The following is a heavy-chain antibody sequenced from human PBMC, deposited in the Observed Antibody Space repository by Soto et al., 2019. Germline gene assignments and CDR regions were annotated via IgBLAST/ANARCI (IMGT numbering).Heavy chain of an antibody. Sequence: QVHLQESGPGLLKPSETLSLTCTVSGVSITTNYWNWIRQSPWKGLEWLAVIHYSGSTSYIPSLKSRATMSRDPTRNQFTLKLTPLPAAVTAHYYSAREQMVPGASHFDYRGHGALVTVSP. D-gene: IGHD2-8*01. CDR1: GVSITTNY. CDR2: IHYSGST. J-gene: IGHJ4*01. CDR3: AREQMVPGASHFDY. V-gene: IGHV4-59*01.